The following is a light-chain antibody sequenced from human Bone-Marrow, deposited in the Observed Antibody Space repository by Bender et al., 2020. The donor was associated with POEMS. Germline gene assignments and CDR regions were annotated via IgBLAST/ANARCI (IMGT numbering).Light chain of an antibody. J-gene: IGLJ2*01. CDR2: EVY. V-gene: IGLV2-8*01. CDR3: SSFTSSTVLGGI. CDR1: SSDIGAYDS. Sequence: QSALTQPPSASGSPGQSVTISCTGTSSDIGAYDSVSWYHQYPGKAPRLMIYEVYKRPSGVPDRFSASRSGNTASLTVSGLQAEDEADYYCSSFTSSTVLGGIFGGGTKVTVL.